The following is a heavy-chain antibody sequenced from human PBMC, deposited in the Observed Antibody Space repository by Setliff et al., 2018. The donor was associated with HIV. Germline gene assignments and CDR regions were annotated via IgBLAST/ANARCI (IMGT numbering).Heavy chain of an antibody. J-gene: IGHJ6*04. CDR3: ARGKGVGGVVITGGLDV. D-gene: IGHD3-10*01. Sequence: ASVKVSCKASGYTFTSYDIHWLRRATGQGLEWMGWMNPNTGVSGYALKFQARVTMNRDTSISTAYMGLNSLTSEDTAVYYCARGKGVGGVVITGGLDVWGKGTTVTVSS. CDR1: GYTFTSYD. CDR2: MNPNTGVS. V-gene: IGHV1-8*02.